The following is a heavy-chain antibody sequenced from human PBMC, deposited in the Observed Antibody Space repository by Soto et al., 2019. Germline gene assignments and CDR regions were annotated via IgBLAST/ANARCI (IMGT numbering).Heavy chain of an antibody. Sequence: QLQLQESGPGLVKPSETLSLTCTVSGGSISSSSYYWGWIRQPPGKGLELIGSIYYSGSTYYNPSLKSRVTISVDTSKNRFSLKLSSVTAADTAVYYCARREIAALDYWGQGTLVTVSS. CDR1: GGSISSSSYY. D-gene: IGHD6-6*01. J-gene: IGHJ4*02. CDR3: ARREIAALDY. V-gene: IGHV4-39*01. CDR2: IYYSGST.